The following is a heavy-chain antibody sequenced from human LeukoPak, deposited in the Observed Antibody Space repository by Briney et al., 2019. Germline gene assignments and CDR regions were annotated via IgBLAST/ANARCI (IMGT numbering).Heavy chain of an antibody. V-gene: IGHV4-4*07. CDR3: AREDYDSSGYYIYYYMDV. CDR2: IYTSGST. D-gene: IGHD3-22*01. CDR1: GGSISSYY. J-gene: IGHJ6*03. Sequence: SETLSLTCTVSGGSISSYYWSWIRQPAGKGLEWIGRIYTSGSTNYNPSLKSRVTMSVDTSKNQFSLKLSSVTAADTAVYYCAREDYDSSGYYIYYYMDVWGKGITVTVSS.